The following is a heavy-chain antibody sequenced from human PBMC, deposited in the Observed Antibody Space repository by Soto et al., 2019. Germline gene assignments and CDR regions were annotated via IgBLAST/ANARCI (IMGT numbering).Heavy chain of an antibody. D-gene: IGHD3-22*01. V-gene: IGHV4-59*01. CDR1: GGSISSYY. J-gene: IGHJ6*02. Sequence: SETLSLTCTVSGGSISSYYWSWIRQPPGKGLEWIGYIYYSGSTNYNPSLKSRVTISVDTSKNQFSLKLSSVTAADTAVYYCAALTYYYDSPLLNYYYYYGMDVWGQGTTVTVSS. CDR2: IYYSGST. CDR3: AALTYYYDSPLLNYYYYYGMDV.